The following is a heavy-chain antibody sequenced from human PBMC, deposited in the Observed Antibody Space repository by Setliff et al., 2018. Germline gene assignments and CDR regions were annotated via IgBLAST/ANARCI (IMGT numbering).Heavy chain of an antibody. Sequence: PSETLSLTCNVSGVSISSYYWSWIRQPPGKGLEWIGYIYHNGNTNFNPSPKTRVSMSVDTSKNQIALNLKSVTAADTAVYYCARDRTAYSYGLDVWGQGTTVTVSS. D-gene: IGHD5-18*01. V-gene: IGHV4-59*01. CDR3: ARDRTAYSYGLDV. CDR2: IYHNGNT. CDR1: GVSISSYY. J-gene: IGHJ6*02.